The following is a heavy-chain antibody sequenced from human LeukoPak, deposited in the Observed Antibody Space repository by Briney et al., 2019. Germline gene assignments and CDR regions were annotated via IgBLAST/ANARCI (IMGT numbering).Heavy chain of an antibody. J-gene: IGHJ6*02. D-gene: IGHD2-21*02. Sequence: GASVKISCKASGYTFTSYGISWVRQAPGQGLEWMGWISAYNGNTNYAQKLQGRVTMTTDTSTSTAYMELRSLRSDDTAVYYCARDEHIVGVTAYYYYYGMDVWGQGTTVTVSS. V-gene: IGHV1-18*01. CDR1: GYTFTSYG. CDR3: ARDEHIVGVTAYYYYYGMDV. CDR2: ISAYNGNT.